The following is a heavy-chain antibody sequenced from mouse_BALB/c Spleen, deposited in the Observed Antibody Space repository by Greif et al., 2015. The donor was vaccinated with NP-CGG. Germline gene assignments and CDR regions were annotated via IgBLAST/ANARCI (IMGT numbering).Heavy chain of an antibody. Sequence: QVQLQQPGAELMKPGASVKISCKATGYTFSSYRIEWVKQRPGHGLEWIGEILPGSGSTNYNEKFKGKATFTADTSSNTAYMQLSSLTSEDSAVYYCARWEGYDYDVSYWGQGTSVTVSS. CDR2: ILPGSGST. CDR3: ARWEGYDYDVSY. CDR1: GYTFSSYR. V-gene: IGHV1-9*01. J-gene: IGHJ4*01. D-gene: IGHD2-4*01.